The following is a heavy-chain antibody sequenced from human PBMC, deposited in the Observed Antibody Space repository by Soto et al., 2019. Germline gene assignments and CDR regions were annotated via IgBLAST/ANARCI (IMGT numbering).Heavy chain of an antibody. CDR2: IKQDGSEK. D-gene: IGHD6-6*01. CDR3: ARMPAREGDAFDI. Sequence: GGSLRLSCAASGFTFSSYWMSWVRQAPGKGLEWVANIKQDGSEKYYVDSVKGRFTISRDNAKNSLYLQMNSLRAEDTAVYYCARMPAREGDAFDIWGQGTMVTVSS. J-gene: IGHJ3*02. CDR1: GFTFSSYW. V-gene: IGHV3-7*03.